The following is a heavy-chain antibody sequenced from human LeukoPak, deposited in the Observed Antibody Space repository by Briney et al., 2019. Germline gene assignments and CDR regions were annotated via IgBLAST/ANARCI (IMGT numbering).Heavy chain of an antibody. D-gene: IGHD6-19*01. CDR1: GFTFSSYW. J-gene: IGHJ4*02. V-gene: IGHV3-7*01. CDR2: IKQDGSEK. Sequence: GGSLRLSCAASGFTFSSYWMSWVRQPPGKGLEWVANIKQDGSEKYYVDSVKGRFTISRDNAKNSLYLQMNSLRAEDTAVYYCASFRAVAGRGFDYWGQGTLVTVSS. CDR3: ASFRAVAGRGFDY.